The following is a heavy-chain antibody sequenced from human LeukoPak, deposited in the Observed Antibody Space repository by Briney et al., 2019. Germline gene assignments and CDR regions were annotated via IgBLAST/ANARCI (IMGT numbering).Heavy chain of an antibody. CDR2: IHYSGST. D-gene: IGHD2-15*01. J-gene: IGHJ6*03. V-gene: IGHV4-34*01. CDR3: ARGYCSGGSCYSYYYYNYMDV. CDR1: GGSFSGYY. Sequence: SETLSLTCAVYGGSFSGYYWGWIRQPPGKGLEWIGSIHYSGSTNYNPSLKSRVTISVNTSKNQFSLKLSSVTAADTAVYYCARGYCSGGSCYSYYYYNYMDVWGKGTTVTVSS.